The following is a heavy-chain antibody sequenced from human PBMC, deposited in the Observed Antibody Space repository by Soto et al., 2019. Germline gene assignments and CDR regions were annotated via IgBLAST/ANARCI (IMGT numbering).Heavy chain of an antibody. Sequence: PGGSLRLSCAASGFTFDDYAMHWVRQAPGKGLEWVSGISWNSGSIGYADSVKGRFTISRDNAKNSLYLQMNSLRAEDTALYYCAKDALDGYKNSDFDYWGQGTLVTVSS. V-gene: IGHV3-9*01. CDR2: ISWNSGSI. D-gene: IGHD5-12*01. CDR3: AKDALDGYKNSDFDY. J-gene: IGHJ4*02. CDR1: GFTFDDYA.